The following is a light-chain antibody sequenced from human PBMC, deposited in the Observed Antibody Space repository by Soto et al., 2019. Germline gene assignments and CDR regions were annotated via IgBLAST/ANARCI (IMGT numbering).Light chain of an antibody. CDR3: SSYAGSNKVV. J-gene: IGLJ2*01. CDR2: EVS. CDR1: SSDVSGYSY. Sequence: QSVLTQPPSASGSPGQSVTISCTGTSSDVSGYSYVSWYQQHPGKAPKLMTFEVSKRPSGVPGRFSGSKSGNTASLTVSGLQAEDEADYYCSSYAGSNKVVFGGGTQLTVL. V-gene: IGLV2-8*01.